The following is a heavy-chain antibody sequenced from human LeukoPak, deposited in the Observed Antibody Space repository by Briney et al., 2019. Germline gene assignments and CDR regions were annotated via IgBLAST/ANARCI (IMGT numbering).Heavy chain of an antibody. V-gene: IGHV3-30*18. J-gene: IGHJ4*02. CDR3: AKVPDCSSTSCYAADY. D-gene: IGHD2-2*01. CDR1: GFTFSSYG. Sequence: GGSLRLSCAASGFTFSSYGMHWVRQAPSKGLEWVAVISYDGSNKYYADSVKGRFTISRDNSKNTLYLQMNSLRAEDTAVYYCAKVPDCSSTSCYAADYWGQGTLDTVSS. CDR2: ISYDGSNK.